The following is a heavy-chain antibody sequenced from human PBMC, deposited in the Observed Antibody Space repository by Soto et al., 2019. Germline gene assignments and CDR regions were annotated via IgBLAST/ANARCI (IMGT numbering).Heavy chain of an antibody. J-gene: IGHJ4*02. Sequence: QVQLVQSGAEVKQPGAAVSVSCKASGNTDTIYFIHWLRQAPGQGLEWLGWINSVSGGNNYAHKFLGRVTMTMDRSTNTSFKELRGLRSDDTDFSYCARGGSYYAHWSQGTLFTVSS. V-gene: IGHV1-2*02. CDR3: ARGGSYYAH. CDR1: GNTDTIYF. D-gene: IGHD1-26*01. CDR2: INSVSGGN.